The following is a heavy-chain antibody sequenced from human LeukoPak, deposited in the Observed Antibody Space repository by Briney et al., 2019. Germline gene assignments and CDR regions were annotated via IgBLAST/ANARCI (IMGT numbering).Heavy chain of an antibody. J-gene: IGHJ3*02. CDR2: ISYDGSNK. CDR3: ARDRGAFDI. V-gene: IGHV3-30-3*01. Sequence: GRSLRLSCAASGFTFSSYAMHWVRQAPGMGLEWVAVISYDGSNKYYADSVKGRFTISRDNSKNTLYLQMNSLRAEDTAVYYCARDRGAFDIWGQGTMVTVSS. CDR1: GFTFSSYA.